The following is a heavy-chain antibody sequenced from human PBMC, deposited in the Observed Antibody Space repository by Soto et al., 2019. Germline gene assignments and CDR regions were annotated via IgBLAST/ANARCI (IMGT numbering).Heavy chain of an antibody. J-gene: IGHJ6*02. CDR2: IYHSGST. Sequence: SETLSLTCAVSGGSISSSNWWSWVRQPPGKGLEWIGEIYHSGSTNYNPSLKSRVTISVDKSKNQFSLKLSSVTAADTAVYYCEREAVVVPAAKYGMDVWGQWTTVTVSS. CDR3: EREAVVVPAAKYGMDV. V-gene: IGHV4-4*02. D-gene: IGHD2-2*01. CDR1: GGSISSSNW.